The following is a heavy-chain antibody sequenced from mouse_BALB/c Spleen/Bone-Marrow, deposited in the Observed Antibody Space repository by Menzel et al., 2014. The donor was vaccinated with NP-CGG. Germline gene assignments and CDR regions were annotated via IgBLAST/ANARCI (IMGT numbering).Heavy chain of an antibody. J-gene: IGHJ4*01. Sequence: VKLQESGAELAKPGASVKMSCKASGYTFTSYWMHWVKQRPGQGLEWIGYINPSTGYTDYNQKFNDKATLTADKSSSTAYMQLSSLTSKDSAVYYCARGNPLYAMGYWGQGTSVTVSS. CDR3: ARGNPLYAMGY. CDR1: GYTFTSYW. D-gene: IGHD2-1*01. V-gene: IGHV1-7*01. CDR2: INPSTGYT.